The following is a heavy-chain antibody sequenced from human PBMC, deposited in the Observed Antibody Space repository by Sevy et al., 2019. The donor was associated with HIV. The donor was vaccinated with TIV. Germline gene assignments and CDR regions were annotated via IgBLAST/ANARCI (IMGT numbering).Heavy chain of an antibody. V-gene: IGHV3-21*01. D-gene: IGHD2-15*01. J-gene: IGHJ4*02. CDR2: ISSSSYI. CDR1: GFTFSSYS. Sequence: GGSLRLSCAASGFTFSSYSMNWVRQAPGKGLEWVSSISSSSYIYYADSVKGRFTISRDNAKNSLYLQMNSLRAEDTAVYYCARVGCSGGSCYYDYYFDYWGQGTLVTVSS. CDR3: ARVGCSGGSCYYDYYFDY.